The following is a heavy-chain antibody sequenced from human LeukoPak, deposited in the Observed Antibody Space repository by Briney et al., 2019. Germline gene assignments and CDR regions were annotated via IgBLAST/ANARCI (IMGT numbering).Heavy chain of an antibody. V-gene: IGHV4-59*01. CDR3: ARAPYGGATDY. CDR2: IYYSGST. Sequence: SETLSLTCTVSGGSISSYYWSWIRQPPGKGLEWIGYIYYSGSTNYDPSLKSRVTISVDTSKNQFSLRLSSVTAADTAVYYCARAPYGGATDYWGQGTLVTVSS. D-gene: IGHD4/OR15-4a*01. J-gene: IGHJ4*02. CDR1: GGSISSYY.